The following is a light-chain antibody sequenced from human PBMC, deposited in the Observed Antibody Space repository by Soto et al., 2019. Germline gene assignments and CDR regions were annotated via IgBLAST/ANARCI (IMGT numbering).Light chain of an antibody. CDR2: LNSDGSH. CDR3: QTWGTGIQV. V-gene: IGLV4-69*01. J-gene: IGLJ3*02. Sequence: QPVLTQSPSASASLGASVTLTCTLSSRHSSYAIAWHQQQPEKGPRYLMKLNSDGSHSRGDGIPDRFAGSSSGAERYLTISSLQSEDEADYYCQTWGTGIQVFGGGTKLTVL. CDR1: SRHSSYA.